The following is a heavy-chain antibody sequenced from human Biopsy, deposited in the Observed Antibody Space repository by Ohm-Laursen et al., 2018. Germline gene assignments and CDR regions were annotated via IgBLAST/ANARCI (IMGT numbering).Heavy chain of an antibody. J-gene: IGHJ5*02. D-gene: IGHD3-10*01. CDR1: GGTFQKYG. CDR3: ARDTLMAQHLVPGENWFDP. V-gene: IGHV1-69*10. Sequence: SVKVSCKASGGTFQKYGVTWVRQAPGQGLEWMGGIIPMLGTVQYARKLRGRVTITADKPTSTAYMELTSLTSDDTAEYYCARDTLMAQHLVPGENWFDPWGQGTLVTVSS. CDR2: IIPMLGTV.